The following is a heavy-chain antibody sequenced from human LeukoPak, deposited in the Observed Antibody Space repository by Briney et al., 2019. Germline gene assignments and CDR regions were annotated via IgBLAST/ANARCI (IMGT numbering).Heavy chain of an antibody. D-gene: IGHD3-3*01. CDR1: GGSLSSSSSY. J-gene: IGHJ4*02. CDR3: ARATSIPGNSLLSAITLIDY. V-gene: IGHV4-39*01. CDR2: VYYSGST. Sequence: SETLSLTCTVSGGSLSSSSSYWGWIRQPPGKGLEWIGSVYYSGSTYYNPSLKSRVTISVDTSRNQFSLTLSSVTAADTAVYYCARATSIPGNSLLSAITLIDYWGQGTLVTVSS.